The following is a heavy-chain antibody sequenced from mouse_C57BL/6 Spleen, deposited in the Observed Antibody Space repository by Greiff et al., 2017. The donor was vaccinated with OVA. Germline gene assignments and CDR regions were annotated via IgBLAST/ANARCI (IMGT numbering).Heavy chain of an antibody. J-gene: IGHJ3*01. CDR2: IRNKANGYTT. CDR3: ASHYGPTGGFAY. D-gene: IGHD4-1*01. Sequence: EVKLVESGGGLVQPGGSLSLSCAASGFTFTDYYMSWVRQPPGKALEWLGFIRNKANGYTTEYSASVKGRFTISRDNSQSILYLQMNALRAEDSATYYCASHYGPTGGFAYWGQGTLGTVSA. CDR1: GFTFTDYY. V-gene: IGHV7-3*01.